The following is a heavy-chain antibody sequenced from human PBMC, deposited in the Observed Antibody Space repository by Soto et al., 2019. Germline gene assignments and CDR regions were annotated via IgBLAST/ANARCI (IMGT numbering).Heavy chain of an antibody. CDR3: ARDNWNSY. V-gene: IGHV3-74*01. CDR2: ISTDESST. J-gene: IGHJ4*02. Sequence: GGSLRLSCVASGFTFINYWMHWVRQAPGKGLVWVSRISTDESSTNYADSVTGRFTISRDNAMNTLYLQMNSLRAEDTAVYYCARDNWNSYWGQGTLVTVSS. CDR1: GFTFINYW. D-gene: IGHD1-7*01.